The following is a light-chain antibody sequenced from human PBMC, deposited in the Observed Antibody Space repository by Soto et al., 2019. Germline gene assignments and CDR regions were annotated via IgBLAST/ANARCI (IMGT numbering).Light chain of an antibody. CDR1: QSFRGL. CDR3: QQYNNWPRT. V-gene: IGKV3D-15*01. Sequence: VLTQSPVTLSLSPGERATLSCRASQSFRGLLAWYQQKPGQAPRLLIYDAYNRATGIPPRFSGSGSGTEFTLTISSLQSEDFAVYYCQQYNNWPRTIGQGPDVDI. J-gene: IGKJ1*01. CDR2: DAY.